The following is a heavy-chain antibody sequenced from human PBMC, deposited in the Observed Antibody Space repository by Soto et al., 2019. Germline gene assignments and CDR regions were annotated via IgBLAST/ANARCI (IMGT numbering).Heavy chain of an antibody. CDR2: VYYSGST. D-gene: IGHD4-17*01. CDR3: ARDRDYMDV. J-gene: IGHJ6*02. CDR1: GGSIGSGGYY. Sequence: QVQLQESGPGLVKPSQTLSLTCTVSGGSIGSGGYYWSWIRQHPGKGLEWIGYVYYSGSTYYNTYRKIRVTISVDTSKNQFPLKVNSVTPADTAVYYCARDRDYMDVWGQGTTVTVSS. V-gene: IGHV4-31*03.